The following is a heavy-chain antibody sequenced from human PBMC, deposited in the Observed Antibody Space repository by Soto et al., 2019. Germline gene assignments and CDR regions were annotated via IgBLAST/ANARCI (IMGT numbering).Heavy chain of an antibody. CDR2: IKSKTDGGTT. CDR3: TTDIGAPTYSSSWYPNYYYGMDV. Sequence: EVQLLESGGDLIQPGGSLRLSCAASGFTFSNAWMSWVRQAPGKGLEWVGRIKSKTDGGTTDYAAPVKGRFTISRDDSKNTLYLQMNSLKTEDTAMYYCTTDIGAPTYSSSWYPNYYYGMDVWGQGTTVTVSS. J-gene: IGHJ6*02. V-gene: IGHV3-15*01. CDR1: GFTFSNAW. D-gene: IGHD6-13*01.